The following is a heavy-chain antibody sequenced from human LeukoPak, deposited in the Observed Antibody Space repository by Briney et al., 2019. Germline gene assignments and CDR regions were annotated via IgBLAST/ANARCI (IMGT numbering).Heavy chain of an antibody. V-gene: IGHV3-74*01. J-gene: IGHJ1*01. Sequence: GGSLRLSCAASGFTFSSYWMHWVRQIAGKGLLWVSRIKSDGSTNYADSVKGRFTISRDNAKNTLSLQMNSLRAEDTGVYYCARAPSEIGGYYPEYFRHWGQGTLVTASS. D-gene: IGHD3-22*01. CDR2: IKSDGST. CDR1: GFTFSSYW. CDR3: ARAPSEIGGYYPEYFRH.